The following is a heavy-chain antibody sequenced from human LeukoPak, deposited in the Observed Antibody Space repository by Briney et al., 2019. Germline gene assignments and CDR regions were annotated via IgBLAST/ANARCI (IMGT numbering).Heavy chain of an antibody. D-gene: IGHD3-10*01. J-gene: IGHJ6*02. CDR1: GFTFSSYS. CDR2: ISSFSSTI. Sequence: PGGSLRLSCAASGFTFSSYSINWVRQAPGKGLEWVSYISSFSSTIYYADSVKGRFTISRDNAKNSLYLQMNSLRAEDTAVYYCARESLVLVYSFNGMDVWGQGTTVTVSS. V-gene: IGHV3-48*01. CDR3: ARESLVLVYSFNGMDV.